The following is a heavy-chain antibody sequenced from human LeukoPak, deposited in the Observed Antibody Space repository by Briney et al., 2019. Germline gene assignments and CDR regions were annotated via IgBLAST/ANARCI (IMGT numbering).Heavy chain of an antibody. Sequence: SLTLSCPPSVFTFNNYSMILVRQAPPKGLEWVSAISGSGGSTYYADSVKGRFTISRDNSKNTLYLQMNSLRAEDTAVYYCAKRKWLLTGWGQGTLVTVSS. J-gene: IGHJ4*02. CDR1: VFTFNNYS. CDR3: AKRKWLLTG. CDR2: ISGSGGST. V-gene: IGHV3-23*01. D-gene: IGHD5-12*01.